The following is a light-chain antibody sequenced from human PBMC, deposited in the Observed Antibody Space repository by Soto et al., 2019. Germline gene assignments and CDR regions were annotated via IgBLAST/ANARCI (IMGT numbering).Light chain of an antibody. V-gene: IGLV2-8*01. J-gene: IGLJ2*01. CDR2: EVI. CDR3: TSYAGSNNVV. CDR1: SSDVGGYYY. Sequence: QSALTQPPSASGSPGQSVTISFTGTSSDVGGYYYVSWYQHHPGKAPKLIIYEVIKRPSGVPDRFSGSKSDNTASLTVSGLRAEDEADYYCTSYAGSNNVVFGGGTKLTVL.